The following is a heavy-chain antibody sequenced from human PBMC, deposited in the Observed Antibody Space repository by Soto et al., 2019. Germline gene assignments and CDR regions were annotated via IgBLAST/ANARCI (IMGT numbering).Heavy chain of an antibody. CDR2: ISYDGSNK. J-gene: IGHJ4*02. D-gene: IGHD5-18*01. CDR3: AKGFSYSVIDY. V-gene: IGHV3-30*18. Sequence: QVQLVESGGGVVQPGRSLRLSCAASGFTFSTYGMHWVRQAPGKGLEWVAVISYDGSNKYYADSVKGRFTISRDNSKNQLYLQMSSMRAEDTAVYYCAKGFSYSVIDYWGQGTLVTVSS. CDR1: GFTFSTYG.